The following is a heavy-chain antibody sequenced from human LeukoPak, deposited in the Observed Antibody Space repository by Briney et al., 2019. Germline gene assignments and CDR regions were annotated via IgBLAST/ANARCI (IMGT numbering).Heavy chain of an antibody. CDR3: ARDRYNWNDGFFDY. Sequence: ASVKVSCKASGYTFTSYGISWVRQAPGQGLEWMGWISAYNGNTNYAQKLQGRVTMTTDTSTSTAYVELRSLRSDDTAVYYCARDRYNWNDGFFDYWGQGTLVTVSS. V-gene: IGHV1-18*01. CDR2: ISAYNGNT. J-gene: IGHJ4*02. D-gene: IGHD1-1*01. CDR1: GYTFTSYG.